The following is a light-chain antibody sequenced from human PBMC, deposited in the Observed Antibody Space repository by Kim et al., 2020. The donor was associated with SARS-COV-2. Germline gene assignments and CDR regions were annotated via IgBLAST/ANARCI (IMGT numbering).Light chain of an antibody. CDR1: QTVDSN. J-gene: IGKJ1*01. Sequence: EIVLTQSPATLSVSPGERVTLSCRASQTVDSNLAWYQQKPGQAPRLLIYGASTRATDIPARFSGSGSGTEFTLTISSLQSEDFALYFCQQYNNWPRTFGQGTKVDIK. V-gene: IGKV3-15*01. CDR2: GAS. CDR3: QQYNNWPRT.